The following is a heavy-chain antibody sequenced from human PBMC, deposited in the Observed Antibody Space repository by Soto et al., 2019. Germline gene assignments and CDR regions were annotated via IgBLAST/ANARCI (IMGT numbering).Heavy chain of an antibody. CDR2: TYYRSKWYN. Sequence: SQTLSLTCAISGYSVSSNSAAWNWIRQSPSRGLEWLGRTYYRSKWYNDYAVSVKSRITINPDTSKNQFSLQLNSVTPADTAVYYCARGPAHKYCSSTSCYFYYGMDVCGQGNTDTV. J-gene: IGHJ6*02. V-gene: IGHV6-1*01. D-gene: IGHD2-2*01. CDR3: ARGPAHKYCSSTSCYFYYGMDV. CDR1: GYSVSSNSAA.